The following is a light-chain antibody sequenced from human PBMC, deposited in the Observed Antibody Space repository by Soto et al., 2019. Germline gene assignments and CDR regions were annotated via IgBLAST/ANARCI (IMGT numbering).Light chain of an antibody. CDR2: GAS. CDR1: QSVSSY. Sequence: EIVLTQSPGTLSLSPGDRATLSCRASQSVSSYLVWYQQKPGQTPRLLIYGASSRATGIPDRFSGSGSGTDFTLTISRLEPEDFAVYYCQQYGSSPPVTFGGGTKVEIK. J-gene: IGKJ4*01. V-gene: IGKV3-20*01. CDR3: QQYGSSPPVT.